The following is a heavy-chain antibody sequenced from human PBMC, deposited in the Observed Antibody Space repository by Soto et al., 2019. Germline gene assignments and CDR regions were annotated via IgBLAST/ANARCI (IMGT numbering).Heavy chain of an antibody. CDR1: GGSFSGYY. V-gene: IGHV4-34*01. CDR3: ARGIKEAAAFDP. Sequence: LSLTCAVYGGSFSGYYWSWIRQPPGKGLEWIGEINHSGSTNYNPSLKSRVTISVDTSKNQFSLKLSSVTAADTAVYYRARGIKEAAAFDPWGQGTLVTVSS. D-gene: IGHD6-13*01. J-gene: IGHJ5*02. CDR2: INHSGST.